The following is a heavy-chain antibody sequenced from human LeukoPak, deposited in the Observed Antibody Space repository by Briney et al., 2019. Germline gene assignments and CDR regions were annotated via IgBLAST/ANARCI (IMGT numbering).Heavy chain of an antibody. V-gene: IGHV3-15*01. J-gene: IGHJ4*02. D-gene: IGHD6-19*01. CDR2: IKSRTDGGTA. CDR3: SSGAVAAYFDH. CDR1: GFTFSSYE. Sequence: GGSLRLSCAASGFTFSSYEMNWVRQAPGKGLEWVGRIKSRTDGGTADYAAPVKGRFTISRDDSKNTLYLQMNSLKTEDTAVYYCSSGAVAAYFDHWGLGTLVTVSS.